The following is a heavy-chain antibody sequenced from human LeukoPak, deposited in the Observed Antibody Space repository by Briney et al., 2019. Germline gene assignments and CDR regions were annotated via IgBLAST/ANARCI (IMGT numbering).Heavy chain of an antibody. J-gene: IGHJ4*02. CDR3: AREGASSSFGY. CDR2: LYSGGNT. D-gene: IGHD6-13*01. V-gene: IGHV3-NL1*01. Sequence: GGSLRLSCAASGFTFSSYGMHWVRQAPGKGLEWVSVLYSGGNTYHADSVKGRFTISRDNSKNTLYLQMNSLRAEDTAVYYCAREGASSSFGYWGQGTLVTVSS. CDR1: GFTFSSYG.